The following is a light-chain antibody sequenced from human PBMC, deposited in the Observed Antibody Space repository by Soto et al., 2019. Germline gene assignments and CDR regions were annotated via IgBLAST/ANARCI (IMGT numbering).Light chain of an antibody. CDR2: ETY. J-gene: IGKJ2*01. V-gene: IGKV3-15*01. CDR3: QQHNTWPYT. Sequence: EIVLTQSPATLSVSPGERATLSCRASQSVSSKLAWYQKKPGQGPRLLIYETYYRVTGIPARFSGSGSGTDFTLTISSLQSEDFAVYYCQQHNTWPYTFGQGTELEIK. CDR1: QSVSSK.